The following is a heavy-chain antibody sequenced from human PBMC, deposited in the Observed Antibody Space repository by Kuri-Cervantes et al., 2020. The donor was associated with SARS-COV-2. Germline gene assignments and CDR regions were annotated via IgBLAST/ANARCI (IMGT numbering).Heavy chain of an antibody. CDR3: AGTVQLERRTGNDAFDI. V-gene: IGHV3-66*01. Sequence: ETLSLTCAVYGGSFSGYYWSWIRQPPGKGLEWVSVIYSGGSTYYADSVKGRFTISRDNSKNTLYLQMNSLRAEDTAVYYCAGTVQLERRTGNDAFDIWGQGTMVTVSS. J-gene: IGHJ3*02. CDR1: GGSFSGYY. CDR2: IYSGGST. D-gene: IGHD1-1*01.